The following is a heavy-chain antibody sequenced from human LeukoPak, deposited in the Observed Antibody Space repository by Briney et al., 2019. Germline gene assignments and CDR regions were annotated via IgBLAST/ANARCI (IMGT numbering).Heavy chain of an antibody. Sequence: PSETLSLTCTVSGGSISSYYWSWIRQPPGKGLEWIGYIYYSGSTNYNPSLKSRVTISVDTSKNQFSLKLSSVTAADTAVYYCARDGARGGWYFFDYWGQGTLVTVSS. D-gene: IGHD6-19*01. J-gene: IGHJ4*02. CDR1: GGSISSYY. V-gene: IGHV4-59*01. CDR2: IYYSGST. CDR3: ARDGARGGWYFFDY.